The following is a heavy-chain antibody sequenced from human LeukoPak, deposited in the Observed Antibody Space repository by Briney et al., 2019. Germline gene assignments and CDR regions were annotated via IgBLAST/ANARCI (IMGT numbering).Heavy chain of an antibody. J-gene: IGHJ6*03. CDR1: GFTFDDYG. Sequence: PGGSPRLSCAASGFTFDDYGMTWVRQAPGKGLEWVSGINWNGVSTGYADSVKGRFTISRDNAKNSLYLQMNSLRAEDTALYYCARSPRIIIVRGLISYYYYMDVWGKGTTVTVSS. CDR3: ARSPRIIIVRGLISYYYYMDV. D-gene: IGHD3-10*01. CDR2: INWNGVST. V-gene: IGHV3-20*04.